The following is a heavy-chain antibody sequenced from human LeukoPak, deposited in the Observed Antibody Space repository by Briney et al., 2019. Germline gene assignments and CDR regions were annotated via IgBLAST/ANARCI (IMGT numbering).Heavy chain of an antibody. CDR1: GYTFTSYG. Sequence: GASVTVSCKASGYTFTSYGISWVRQAPGQGLEWMGWISAYNGNTNYAQKLQGRVTMTTDTSTSTAYMELRSLRSDDTAVYYCASSGSGSSVQDWFDPWGQGTLVTVSS. CDR3: ASSGSGSSVQDWFDP. CDR2: ISAYNGNT. D-gene: IGHD3-10*01. V-gene: IGHV1-18*01. J-gene: IGHJ5*02.